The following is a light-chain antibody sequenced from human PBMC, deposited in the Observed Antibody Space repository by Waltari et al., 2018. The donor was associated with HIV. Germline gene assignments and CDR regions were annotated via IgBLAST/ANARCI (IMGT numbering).Light chain of an antibody. CDR1: FLARNN. Sequence: SSGLTQPPSVTVSVGQTVRITCTGDFLARNNGRWILDRPGQAPEVVMIKNTERGHGSPHRFSGSGSGTSVTLTIYRAQFEDEGHYICYAASVTGVLVGGGTRVTVL. V-gene: IGLV3-27*01. CDR2: KNT. J-gene: IGLJ2*01. CDR3: YAASVTGVL.